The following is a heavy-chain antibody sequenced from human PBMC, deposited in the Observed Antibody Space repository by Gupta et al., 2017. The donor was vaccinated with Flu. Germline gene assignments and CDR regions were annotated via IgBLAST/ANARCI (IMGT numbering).Heavy chain of an antibody. CDR3: AKVLEGIAAAATSSDD. CDR2: ISGSGGTT. Sequence: AMNWARQAPGKGREWVAAISGSGGTTDYGDSEKGRVTISRDNSKNTLYLEMNSLRRDDTAVYYCAKVLEGIAAAATSSDDWGQGTRGTVSS. D-gene: IGHD6-13*01. V-gene: IGHV3-23*01. J-gene: IGHJ4*02. CDR1: A.